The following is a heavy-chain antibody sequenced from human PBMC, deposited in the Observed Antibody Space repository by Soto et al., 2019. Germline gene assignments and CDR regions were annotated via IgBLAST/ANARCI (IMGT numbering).Heavy chain of an antibody. J-gene: IGHJ5*02. D-gene: IGHD3-10*01. Sequence: PGGSLRLSCAASGFTFTDYYMSWIRQAPGKGLEWVSYISSQSSYTDYAESVKGRFTISRDNTKSTLYLQMNNLRAEDTAVYYCAKDEVDVGSARGNWPGPWGQGTQVTVSS. CDR1: GFTFTDYY. CDR3: AKDEVDVGSARGNWPGP. V-gene: IGHV3-11*06. CDR2: ISSQSSYT.